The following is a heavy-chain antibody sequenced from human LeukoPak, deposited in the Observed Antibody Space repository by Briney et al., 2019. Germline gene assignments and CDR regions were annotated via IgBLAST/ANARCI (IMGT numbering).Heavy chain of an antibody. CDR3: ARRRLGRKNDAFDI. CDR2: IYPGDSDT. J-gene: IGHJ3*02. Sequence: GESLKISCKGSGYSFTSYWIGWVRQMPGKGLEWMGIIYPGDSDTRYSPSFQGQVTILADKSISTAYLEWSSLKASDSAMYYCARRRLGRKNDAFDIWGQGTMVTVSS. CDR1: GYSFTSYW. D-gene: IGHD3-16*01. V-gene: IGHV5-51*01.